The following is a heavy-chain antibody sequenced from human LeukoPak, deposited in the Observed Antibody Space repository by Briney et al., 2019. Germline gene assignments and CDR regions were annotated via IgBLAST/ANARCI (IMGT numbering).Heavy chain of an antibody. J-gene: IGHJ4*02. D-gene: IGHD6-19*01. CDR1: GGSISSSSYY. CDR3: ARGEAVANSFDY. Sequence: SETLSLTCTVSGGSISSSSYYWGWIRQPPGKGLEWIGYIYYSGSTNYNPSLKSRVTISVDTSKNQFSLKLSSVTAADTAMYYCARGEAVANSFDYWGQGTLVIVSS. CDR2: IYYSGST. V-gene: IGHV4-61*05.